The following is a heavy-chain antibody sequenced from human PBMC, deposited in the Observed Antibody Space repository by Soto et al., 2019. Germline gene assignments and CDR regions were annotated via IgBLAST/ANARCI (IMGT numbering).Heavy chain of an antibody. J-gene: IGHJ6*02. Sequence: GGSLRLSCAASGFTVSSNYMSWVRQAPGKGLEWVSVIYSGGSTYYADSVKGRFTISRDNSKNTLYLQMNSLRAEDTAVYYCATHGTDYYYYGMDVWGQGTRVTVSS. CDR3: ATHGTDYYYYGMDV. CDR1: GFTVSSNY. CDR2: IYSGGST. V-gene: IGHV3-53*01. D-gene: IGHD1-1*01.